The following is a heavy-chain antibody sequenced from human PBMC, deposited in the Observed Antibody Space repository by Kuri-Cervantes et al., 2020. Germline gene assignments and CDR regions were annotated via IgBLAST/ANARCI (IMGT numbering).Heavy chain of an antibody. Sequence: SLKISCAASGFTFDDYAMHWVRQAPGKGLEWVSGISWNSGSIGYADSVKGRFTISRDNAKNSLYLQMNSLRAEDTAVYYCAKGSRRYSYGEKIDYWGQGTLVTVSS. CDR3: AKGSRRYSYGEKIDY. D-gene: IGHD5-18*01. J-gene: IGHJ4*02. CDR2: ISWNSGSI. CDR1: GFTFDDYA. V-gene: IGHV3-9*01.